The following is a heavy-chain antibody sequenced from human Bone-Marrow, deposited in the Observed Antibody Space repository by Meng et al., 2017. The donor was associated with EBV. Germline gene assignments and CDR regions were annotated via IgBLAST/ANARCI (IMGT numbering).Heavy chain of an antibody. CDR3: ASESGRGYTPDY. CDR2: LIPMSGAP. Sequence: QVQLVQSGAEGKKPGASVKVSCKTSGGTFSSDAVSWVRQAPGQGLEWLGGLIPMSGAPNYAQKFQGRVTITADESTSTHYMDLSSLSSEDTAVYYCASESGRGYTPDYWGQGTLVTVSS. V-gene: IGHV1-69*01. CDR1: GGTFSSDA. J-gene: IGHJ4*02. D-gene: IGHD3-10*01.